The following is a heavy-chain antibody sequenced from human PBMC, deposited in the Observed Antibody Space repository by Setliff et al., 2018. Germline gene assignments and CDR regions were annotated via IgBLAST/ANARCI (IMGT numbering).Heavy chain of an antibody. CDR1: GYTFTDYY. CDR3: TTGLRHGVPYFDL. CDR2: VDPEDGHT. Sequence: ASVKVSCKASGYTFTDYYMHWVQQAPGKGLEWMERVDPEDGHTKYAEKFQGRITISADMSLDIAHMELGSLTSEDTAVYYCTTGLRHGVPYFDLWGQGTLVTVSS. V-gene: IGHV1-69-2*01. J-gene: IGHJ4*02. D-gene: IGHD3-10*01.